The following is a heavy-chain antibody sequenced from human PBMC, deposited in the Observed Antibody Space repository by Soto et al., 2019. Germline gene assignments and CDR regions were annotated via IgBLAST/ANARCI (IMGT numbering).Heavy chain of an antibody. CDR2: IIPVFGTA. CDR3: ARDLGYCSSTSGARVGGMDV. D-gene: IGHD2-2*01. CDR1: GGTFSSYA. Sequence: QVQLVQSGAEVKKPGSSVKVSCKASGGTFSSYAISWVRQAPGQGLEWMGGIIPVFGTANYAQKFQGRVTITADESTSTAYMELSSLRSEDTVVYYCARDLGYCSSTSGARVGGMDVWGQGTTVTVSS. V-gene: IGHV1-69*01. J-gene: IGHJ6*02.